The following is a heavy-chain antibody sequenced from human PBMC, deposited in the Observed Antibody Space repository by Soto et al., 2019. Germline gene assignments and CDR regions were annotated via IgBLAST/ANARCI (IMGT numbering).Heavy chain of an antibody. CDR3: ARSYSRGGSYFLILDP. Sequence: GESLKISCKGSGYNFANYWIGWVRQMPGKGPEWMGSIYPGDSDVRYSPSFEGQVTISADKSISTAYLQWNSLKASDSAMYHCARSYSRGGSYFLILDPWGQGTLVTVSS. CDR1: GYNFANYW. J-gene: IGHJ5*02. V-gene: IGHV5-51*01. CDR2: IYPGDSDV. D-gene: IGHD3-10*01.